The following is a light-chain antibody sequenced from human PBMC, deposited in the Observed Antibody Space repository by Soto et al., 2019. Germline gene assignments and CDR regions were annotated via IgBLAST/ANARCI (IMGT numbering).Light chain of an antibody. Sequence: VVLTQSPATLSLSPVERATLSCMASQSLDSSLAWFQQKPGQAPRLLIYDASNRATGIPARFSGSGSGTDFTLTISSLEPEDFAVYYCQQRSNWPPLITFGQGTRLEIK. CDR3: QQRSNWPPLIT. J-gene: IGKJ5*01. CDR2: DAS. V-gene: IGKV3-11*01. CDR1: QSLDSS.